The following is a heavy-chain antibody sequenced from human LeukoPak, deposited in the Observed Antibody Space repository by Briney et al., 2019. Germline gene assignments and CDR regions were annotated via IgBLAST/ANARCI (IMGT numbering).Heavy chain of an antibody. CDR1: GYTFTGYY. CDR2: INPNSGGT. CDR3: VRIYGSGMIGEYYFDY. V-gene: IGHV1-2*02. J-gene: IGHJ4*02. Sequence: ASVKVSCKASGYTFTGYYMHWVRQAPGQGLEWMGWINPNSGGTNYAQKFQGRVTMTRDTSISTAYMELSRLRSDDTAVYYCVRIYGSGMIGEYYFDYWGQGTLVTVTS. D-gene: IGHD3-10*01.